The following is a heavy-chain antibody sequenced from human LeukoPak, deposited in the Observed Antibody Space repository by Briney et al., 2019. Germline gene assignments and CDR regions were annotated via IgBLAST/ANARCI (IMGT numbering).Heavy chain of an antibody. D-gene: IGHD5-24*01. V-gene: IGHV4-4*07. J-gene: IGHJ4*02. CDR2: IYTSGST. CDR1: GGSISNYY. CDR3: TRDGGEGYNWVDY. Sequence: SETLSLTCTVSGGSISNYYWSWIRQPAGKGLEWIGRIYTSGSTNYNPSLKSRVTMSIDTSKKQFSLKLTSVTAADTAVYYCTRDGGEGYNWVDYWGQGTLVPVSA.